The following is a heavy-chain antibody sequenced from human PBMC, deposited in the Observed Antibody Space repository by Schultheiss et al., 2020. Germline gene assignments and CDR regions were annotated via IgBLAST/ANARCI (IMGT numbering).Heavy chain of an antibody. Sequence: SETLSLTCAVYGGSFSGYYWSWIRQPPGKGLEWIGEINHSGSTNYNPSLKRRVTISVDTSKNQFSLKLSSVTAADTAVYYCARGRIAVAGTRHRWFDPWGQGTLVTVSS. D-gene: IGHD6-19*01. CDR3: ARGRIAVAGTRHRWFDP. CDR1: GGSFSGYY. V-gene: IGHV4-34*01. CDR2: INHSGST. J-gene: IGHJ5*02.